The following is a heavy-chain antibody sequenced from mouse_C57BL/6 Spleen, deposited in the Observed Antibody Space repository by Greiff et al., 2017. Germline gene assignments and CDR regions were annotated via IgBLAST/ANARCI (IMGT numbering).Heavy chain of an antibody. J-gene: IGHJ1*03. D-gene: IGHD1-1*01. V-gene: IGHV5-6*01. CDR3: APDYYGSSYWYFDV. CDR1: GFTFSSYG. CDR2: ISSGGSYT. Sequence: EVQVVESGGDLVKPGGSLKLSCAASGFTFSSYGMSWVRQTPDKRLGWVATISSGGSYTYYPDSVKGRFTISRDNAKNTLYLQMSSLKSEDTAMYYCAPDYYGSSYWYFDVWGTGTTVTVSS.